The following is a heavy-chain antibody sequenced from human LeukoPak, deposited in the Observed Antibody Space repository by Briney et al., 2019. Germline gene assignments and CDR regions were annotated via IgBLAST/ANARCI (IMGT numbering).Heavy chain of an antibody. D-gene: IGHD2-2*01. V-gene: IGHV4-4*07. Sequence: SETLSLTCTVSGGSISSYYWSWIRQPAGKGLEWIGRIYTSGSTNYNPSLKSRVTVSVDTSKNQFSLKLSSVTAADTAVYYCAREDQLPPYYYYMDVWGKGTTVTVSS. CDR1: GGSISSYY. J-gene: IGHJ6*03. CDR2: IYTSGST. CDR3: AREDQLPPYYYYMDV.